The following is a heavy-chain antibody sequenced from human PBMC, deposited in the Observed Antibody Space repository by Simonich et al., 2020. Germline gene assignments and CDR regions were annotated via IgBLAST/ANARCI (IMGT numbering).Heavy chain of an antibody. CDR1: GFTFGSYA. Sequence: QVQLVESGGGVVQPGRSLRLSCAASGFTFGSYAMHWVRQAPGKGLEGVAVISNDGSNKNYADSVKGRFTISRDNSKNTLYLQMNSLRAEDTAVYYCARDRNLGWFDPWGQGTLVTVSS. CDR3: ARDRNLGWFDP. J-gene: IGHJ5*02. CDR2: ISNDGSNK. V-gene: IGHV3-30*07. D-gene: IGHD7-27*01.